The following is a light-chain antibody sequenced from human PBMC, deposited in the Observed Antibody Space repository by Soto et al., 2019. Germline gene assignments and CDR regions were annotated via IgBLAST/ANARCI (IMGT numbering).Light chain of an antibody. CDR1: SSDVGAYTS. CDR2: EVS. V-gene: IGLV2-14*01. Sequence: QSVLTQPASVSGSPGQSITISCTGSSSDVGAYTSVSWYQQHPGKAPKLMIYEVSNRPSGVSRRFSGSKSGNTASLTISGLQAEAEAHYYCSAYTSDNRDDVFGTGTKGTVL. CDR3: SAYTSDNRDDV. J-gene: IGLJ1*01.